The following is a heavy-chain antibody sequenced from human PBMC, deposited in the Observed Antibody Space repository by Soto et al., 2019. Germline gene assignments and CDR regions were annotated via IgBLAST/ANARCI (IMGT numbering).Heavy chain of an antibody. D-gene: IGHD3-3*01. CDR1: GFIFSSYA. CDR3: ARDHGNYDFWSGFDY. V-gene: IGHV3-30-3*01. Sequence: QVQLVESGGGVVQPGRSLRLSCAASGFIFSSYAMHWVRQAPGKGLEWVAVISYDGSNKYYADSVKGRFTISRDNSKNTLYLQMNSLRAEDTAVYYCARDHGNYDFWSGFDYWGQGTLVTVSS. J-gene: IGHJ4*02. CDR2: ISYDGSNK.